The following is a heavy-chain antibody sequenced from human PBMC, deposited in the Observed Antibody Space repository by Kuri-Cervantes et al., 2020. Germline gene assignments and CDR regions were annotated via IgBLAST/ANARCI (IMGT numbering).Heavy chain of an antibody. D-gene: IGHD4-17*01. CDR2: ISSSSSYI. J-gene: IGHJ4*02. V-gene: IGHV3-21*01. CDR1: GFTFSSYS. Sequence: GESLKIFCAASGFTFSSYSMNWVRQAPGKGLEWVSSISSSSSYIYYADSVKGRFTISRDNANNSLYLQMNSLRDEDTAVYYCASVQKSNDYGIRPRDFDYWGRGTLVTVSS. CDR3: ASVQKSNDYGIRPRDFDY.